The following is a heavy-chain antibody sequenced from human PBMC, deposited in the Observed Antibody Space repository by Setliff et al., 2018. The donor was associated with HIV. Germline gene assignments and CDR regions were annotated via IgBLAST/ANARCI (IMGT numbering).Heavy chain of an antibody. CDR1: GYTLSELS. D-gene: IGHD3-22*01. CDR2: IVPILNTG. CDR3: ARIPNHSSGFDY. J-gene: IGHJ4*02. Sequence: ASVKVSCKVSGYTLSELSVHWVRQAPGQGLEWMGGIVPILNTGNYAPKFQGRVTITADESTTTAYMELSSLRSEDTAVYYCARIPNHSSGFDYWGQGTPVTVSS. V-gene: IGHV1-69*13.